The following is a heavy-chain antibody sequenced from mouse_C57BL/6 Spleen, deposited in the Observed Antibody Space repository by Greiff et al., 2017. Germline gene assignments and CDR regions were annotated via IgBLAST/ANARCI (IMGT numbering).Heavy chain of an antibody. CDR2: IYIGNGYT. Sequence: EVQLQQSGAELVRPGSSVKMSCKTSGYTFTSYGINWVKQRPGQGLEWIGYIYIGNGYTEYNEKFKGKATLTSDTSSSTAYMQLSSLTSEDSAIYFGARGTTVVATGDAMDYWGQGTSVTVSS. V-gene: IGHV1-58*01. J-gene: IGHJ4*01. CDR3: ARGTTVVATGDAMDY. D-gene: IGHD1-1*01. CDR1: GYTFTSYG.